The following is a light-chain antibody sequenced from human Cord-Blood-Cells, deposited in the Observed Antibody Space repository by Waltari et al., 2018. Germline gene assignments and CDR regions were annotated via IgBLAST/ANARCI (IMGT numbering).Light chain of an antibody. Sequence: QSVLTQPPSVSGAPGQRVTISCTGSSSNIGAGYDVHWYQQLPGTAPQLLSYGNSNRPSGVPDRFAGSKSGTSASLAITGLQAEDEADYYCQSYDSSLPWVFGGGTKLTVL. J-gene: IGLJ3*02. CDR1: SSNIGAGYD. CDR2: GNS. CDR3: QSYDSSLPWV. V-gene: IGLV1-40*01.